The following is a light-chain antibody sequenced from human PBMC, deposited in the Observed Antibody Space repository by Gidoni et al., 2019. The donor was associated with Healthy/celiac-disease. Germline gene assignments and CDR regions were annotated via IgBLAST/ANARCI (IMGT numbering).Light chain of an antibody. CDR2: KTS. Sequence: DIQMTQSPSTLSASVGDRATLTCRASQSISSCLSWYQQKPGKAPNLLNYKTSSLESGVPSRFSGSGSGIEFTITISRLQTDDVENYYWQQYKSYTRTFGQGTKVEIK. CDR3: QQYKSYTRT. J-gene: IGKJ1*01. V-gene: IGKV1-5*03. CDR1: QSISSC.